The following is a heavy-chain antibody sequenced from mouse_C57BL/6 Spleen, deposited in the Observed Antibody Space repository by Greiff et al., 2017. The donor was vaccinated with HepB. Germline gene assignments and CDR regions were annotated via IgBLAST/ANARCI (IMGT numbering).Heavy chain of an antibody. CDR3: ARDRDGHGDAMDY. J-gene: IGHJ4*01. CDR2: ISDGGSYT. V-gene: IGHV5-4*01. CDR1: GFTFSSYA. D-gene: IGHD2-3*01. Sequence: EVMLVESGGGLVKPGGSLKLSCAASGFTFSSYAMSWVRQTPEKRLEWVATISDGGSYTYYPDNVKGRFTISRDNAKNNLYLQMRHLKSEDTAMYYCARDRDGHGDAMDYWGQGTSVTVSS.